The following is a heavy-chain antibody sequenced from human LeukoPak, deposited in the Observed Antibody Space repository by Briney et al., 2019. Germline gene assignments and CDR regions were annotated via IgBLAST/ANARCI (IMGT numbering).Heavy chain of an antibody. CDR2: IKQDGSER. D-gene: IGHD2-2*01. V-gene: IGHV3-7*01. CDR3: VRGGFTTSWYWYH. CDR1: GFTFSSNL. Sequence: GGSLRLSCAASGFTFSSNLMTWVRQAPGKGREWGADIKQDGSERHYVDSVKGRFTISRDNAKNSLYLQMNSLRAEDTAVYYCVRGGFTTSWYWYHWGQGALVTVSS. J-gene: IGHJ5*02.